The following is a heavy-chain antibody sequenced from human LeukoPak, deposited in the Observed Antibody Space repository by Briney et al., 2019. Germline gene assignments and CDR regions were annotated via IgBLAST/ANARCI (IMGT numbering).Heavy chain of an antibody. V-gene: IGHV1-69*04. CDR1: GGTFSSYA. Sequence: GASVKVSCKASGGTFSSYAISWVRQAPGQGLEWMGRIIPIFGIANYAQKFQGRVTITADKSTSTAYMELSSLGSEDTAVYYCARDPVTTRFDPWGQGTLVTVSS. CDR3: ARDPVTTRFDP. J-gene: IGHJ5*02. CDR2: IIPIFGIA. D-gene: IGHD4-17*01.